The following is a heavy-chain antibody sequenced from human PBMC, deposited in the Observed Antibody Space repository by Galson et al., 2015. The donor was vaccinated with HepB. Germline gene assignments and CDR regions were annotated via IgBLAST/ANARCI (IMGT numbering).Heavy chain of an antibody. CDR3: ARLQYYYGSGSPIGGFNWFDP. J-gene: IGHJ5*02. V-gene: IGHV1-69*04. D-gene: IGHD3-10*01. CDR1: GGTFSSYA. Sequence: SVKVSCKASGGTFSSYAISWVRQAPGQGLEWMGRIIPILGIANYAQKFQGRVTITADKSTSTAYMELSSLRSEDTAVYYCARLQYYYGSGSPIGGFNWFDPWGQGTLVTVSS. CDR2: IIPILGIA.